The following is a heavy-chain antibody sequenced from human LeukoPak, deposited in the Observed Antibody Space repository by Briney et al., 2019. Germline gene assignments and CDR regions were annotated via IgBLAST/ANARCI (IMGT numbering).Heavy chain of an antibody. J-gene: IGHJ4*02. D-gene: IGHD3-10*01. CDR2: ISYDGNSK. CDR1: GFTFRNYA. V-gene: IGHV3-30-3*01. Sequence: GGSLRLSCDASGFTFRNYAFHWVRQAPGKGLEWVALISYDGNSKYYADSVKGRFTISRDNSKHTVYLQMNSLRTEDTAVYYCARAGDYGSGSFRWRHFDSWGQGTLVTVSS. CDR3: ARAGDYGSGSFRWRHFDS.